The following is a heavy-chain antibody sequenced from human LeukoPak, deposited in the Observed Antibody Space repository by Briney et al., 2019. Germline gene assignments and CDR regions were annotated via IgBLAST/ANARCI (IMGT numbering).Heavy chain of an antibody. CDR3: ARGPPYGARCDYLDY. CDR1: GFTISSYS. V-gene: IGHV3-48*04. Sequence: GSLRLSCAASGFTISSYSMNWVRQAPGKGLEWVSYISSSSSTIYYADSVKGRFTISRDNAKNSLYLQMNSLRAEDTAVYYCARGPPYGARCDYLDYWGQGALVTVSS. CDR2: ISSSSSTI. D-gene: IGHD4/OR15-4a*01. J-gene: IGHJ4*02.